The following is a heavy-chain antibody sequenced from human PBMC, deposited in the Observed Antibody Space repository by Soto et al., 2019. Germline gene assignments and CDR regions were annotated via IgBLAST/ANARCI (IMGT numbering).Heavy chain of an antibody. CDR3: ARDRYRVVPAAIGSNWFDS. J-gene: IGHJ5*01. V-gene: IGHV1-69*13. Sequence: SVKVSCKASGGTFSSYAISWVRQAPGQGLEWMGGIIPIFGTANYAQKFQGRVTITADESTSTAYMELSSLRSEDTAVYYCARDRYRVVPAAIGSNWFDSWGQGTLVTVSS. D-gene: IGHD2-2*01. CDR1: GGTFSSYA. CDR2: IIPIFGTA.